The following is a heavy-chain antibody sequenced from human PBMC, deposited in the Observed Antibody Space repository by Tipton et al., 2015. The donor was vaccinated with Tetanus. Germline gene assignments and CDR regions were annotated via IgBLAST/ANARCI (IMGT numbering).Heavy chain of an antibody. Sequence: LRLSCTVSGGSVRSGSYYWNWIRQPPGKGLEWIGYISYSGSTNSNYSLKSRITISQDTSKNQFSLKLTSVTAADTAVYYCARANYDSFKKGPFDSWGQGILVIVSA. D-gene: IGHD3-3*01. CDR2: ISYSGST. V-gene: IGHV4-61*01. CDR1: GGSVRSGSYY. CDR3: ARANYDSFKKGPFDS. J-gene: IGHJ4*02.